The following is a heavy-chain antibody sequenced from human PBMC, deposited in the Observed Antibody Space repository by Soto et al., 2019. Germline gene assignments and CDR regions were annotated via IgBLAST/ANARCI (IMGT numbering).Heavy chain of an antibody. Sequence: EVQLVESGGGLVQPGGSLRLSCAASGFIVSSNYMSWVRQAPGKGLEWVSAIWSGGSTYYADSVKGRVTISRDNSKNMLYLQMNSLRAEDTAVYYCARGSGGNWFDPWGQGTLVTVSS. J-gene: IGHJ5*02. CDR2: IWSGGST. CDR1: GFIVSSNY. CDR3: ARGSGGNWFDP. D-gene: IGHD3-10*01. V-gene: IGHV3-66*01.